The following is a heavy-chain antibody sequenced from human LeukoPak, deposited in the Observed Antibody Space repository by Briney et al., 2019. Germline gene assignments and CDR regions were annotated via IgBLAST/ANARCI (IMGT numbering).Heavy chain of an antibody. Sequence: GASVKVSCKASGYTFTGYYLHWVRQAPGQGLEWMGWINPNSGGTKYAQKFQGRVTMTRDTPTSTVYMELSSLRSEDTAVYYCARDYFPAAGEEIAFDIWGQGTMVTVSS. CDR2: INPNSGGT. J-gene: IGHJ3*02. CDR3: ARDYFPAAGEEIAFDI. D-gene: IGHD6-13*01. V-gene: IGHV1-2*02. CDR1: GYTFTGYY.